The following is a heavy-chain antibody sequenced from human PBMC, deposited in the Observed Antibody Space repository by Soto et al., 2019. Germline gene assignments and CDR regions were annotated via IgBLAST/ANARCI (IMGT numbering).Heavy chain of an antibody. J-gene: IGHJ3*02. CDR2: ISPDGTIT. Sequence: EVQLVESGGGLVQPGGSLRLSCAVSGFTFSNYWMHWVRQAPGKGLVWVSTISPDGTITDYTDSVKGRLAISRDNAKSTLFLQINRLRPEDTAVYYCARFRGEAFEIWGQGTMVTVSS. CDR1: GFTFSNYW. V-gene: IGHV3-74*01. CDR3: ARFRGEAFEI. D-gene: IGHD3-10*01.